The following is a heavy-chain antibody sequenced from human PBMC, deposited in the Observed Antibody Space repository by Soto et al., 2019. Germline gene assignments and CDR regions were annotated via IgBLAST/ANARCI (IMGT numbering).Heavy chain of an antibody. CDR1: GYTFTSYG. J-gene: IGHJ6*02. V-gene: IGHV1-18*04. D-gene: IGHD2-15*01. Sequence: GASVKVSCKASGYTFTSYGISWVRQAPGQGLEWMGWISAYNGNTNYAQKLQGRVTMTTDTSTSTAYMELRSLRSDDTAVYYCAQSAGYCSGGSCYWAGDYYYGMDVWGQGTTVTVS. CDR2: ISAYNGNT. CDR3: AQSAGYCSGGSCYWAGDYYYGMDV.